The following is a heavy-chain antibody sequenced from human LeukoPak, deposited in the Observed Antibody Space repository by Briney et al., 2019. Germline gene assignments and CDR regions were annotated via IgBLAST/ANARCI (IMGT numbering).Heavy chain of an antibody. V-gene: IGHV1-69*13. D-gene: IGHD6-13*01. CDR1: EGTFSSYA. CDR2: IIPIFGTA. Sequence: ASVKVSCKASEGTFSSYAISWVRQAPGQGLEWMGGIIPIFGTANYAQKFQGRVTITADESTSTAYMELSSLRSEDTAVYYCASRGVRGGSWYNSPYYGMDVWGQGTTVTVSS. J-gene: IGHJ6*02. CDR3: ASRGVRGGSWYNSPYYGMDV.